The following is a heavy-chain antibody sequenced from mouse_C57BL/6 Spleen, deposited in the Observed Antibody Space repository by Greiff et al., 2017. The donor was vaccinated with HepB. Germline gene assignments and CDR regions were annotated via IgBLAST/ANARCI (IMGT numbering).Heavy chain of an antibody. CDR1: GFTFTDYY. Sequence: EVKLMESGGGLVQPGGSLSLSCAASGFTFTDYYMSWVRQPPGKALEWLGFIRNKANGYTTEYSASVKGRFTISRGNSQSILYLQMNALRAEDSATYYCARFYDGYPAWFAYWGQGTLVTVSA. CDR3: ARFYDGYPAWFAY. D-gene: IGHD2-3*01. J-gene: IGHJ3*01. CDR2: IRNKANGYTT. V-gene: IGHV7-3*01.